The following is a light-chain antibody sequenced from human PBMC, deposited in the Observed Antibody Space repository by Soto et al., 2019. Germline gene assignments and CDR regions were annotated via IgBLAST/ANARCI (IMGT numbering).Light chain of an antibody. J-gene: IGLJ1*01. V-gene: IGLV2-14*01. CDR3: SAYRSGSTYV. Sequence: QSALTQPASVSGSPGQSLTASCTGTSSDVCGYNHVSWYQQHPGKAPRLMIYDVTNRPSGVSNRFSGSKSGNTASLTISGLQAEDEADYYCSAYRSGSTYVFGTGTKITVL. CDR1: SSDVCGYNH. CDR2: DVT.